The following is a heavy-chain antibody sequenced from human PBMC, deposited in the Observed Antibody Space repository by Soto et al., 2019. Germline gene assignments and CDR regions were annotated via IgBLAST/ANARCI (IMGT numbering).Heavy chain of an antibody. Sequence: GASVKVSCKASGFTFTSSAVQWVLQARGQRLEWIGWIVVGSGNTNYAQKFQERVTITRDMSTSTAYMELSSLRSEDTAVYYCAASDSSGYYPTYYYYYGMDVWGQGTTVTV. J-gene: IGHJ6*02. CDR2: IVVGSGNT. CDR3: AASDSSGYYPTYYYYYGMDV. CDR1: GFTFTSSA. V-gene: IGHV1-58*01. D-gene: IGHD3-22*01.